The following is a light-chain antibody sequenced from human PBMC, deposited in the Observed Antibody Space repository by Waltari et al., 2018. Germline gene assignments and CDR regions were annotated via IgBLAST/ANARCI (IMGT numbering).Light chain of an antibody. CDR1: QSVSSSY. J-gene: IGKJ1*01. Sequence: EIVLTQSPGTLSLSPGESAPLSCRASQSVSSSYLAWYQQKPGQAPRLLIYGASSRATGIPDRFSGSGSGTDFTLTISRLEPEDFAVYYCQQYGSSPTWTFGQGTKVEIK. CDR2: GAS. V-gene: IGKV3-20*01. CDR3: QQYGSSPTWT.